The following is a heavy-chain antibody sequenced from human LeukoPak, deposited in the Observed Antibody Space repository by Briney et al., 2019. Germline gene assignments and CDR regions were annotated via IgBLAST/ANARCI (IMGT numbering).Heavy chain of an antibody. V-gene: IGHV3-30*18. CDR2: ISYDGSNK. CDR1: GFTFSSYG. J-gene: IGHJ4*02. CDR3: AKDIARGLLWFGELNYFDY. D-gene: IGHD3-10*01. Sequence: PGGSLRLSCAASGFTFSSYGMHWVRQAPGKGLEWVAVISYDGSNKYYADSVKGRFTISRDNSKNTLYLQMNSLRAEDTAVYYCAKDIARGLLWFGELNYFDYWGQGTLVTVSS.